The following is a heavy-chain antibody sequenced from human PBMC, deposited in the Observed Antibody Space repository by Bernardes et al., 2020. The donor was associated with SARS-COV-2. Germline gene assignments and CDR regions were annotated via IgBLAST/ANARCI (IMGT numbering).Heavy chain of an antibody. CDR1: GFTFSSYW. CDR3: ARITDFWSGYQDY. Sequence: GGSLRLSCAASGFTFSSYWMHWVRQAPGKGLVWVSRINSDGSSTSYADSVKGRFTISRDNAKNTLYLQMNSLRAEDTAVYYCARITDFWSGYQDYWGQGTLVTVSS. J-gene: IGHJ4*02. D-gene: IGHD3-3*01. V-gene: IGHV3-74*01. CDR2: INSDGSST.